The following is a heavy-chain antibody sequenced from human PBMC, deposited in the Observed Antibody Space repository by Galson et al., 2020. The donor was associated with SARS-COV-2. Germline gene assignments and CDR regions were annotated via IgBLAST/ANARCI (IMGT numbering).Heavy chain of an antibody. CDR1: GFDFSSYV. J-gene: IGHJ4*02. Sequence: GESLKISCVASGFDFSSYVMGWVRQAPGKGLEWVSAISEDGETTYYADFVKGRFPISRDNSKNTLYMQMYSLTAEDTAVYYCAKDARYGGNKNPPGFDSWGQGTLVTVSS. CDR2: ISEDGETT. V-gene: IGHV3-23*01. CDR3: AKDARYGGNKNPPGFDS. D-gene: IGHD1-26*01.